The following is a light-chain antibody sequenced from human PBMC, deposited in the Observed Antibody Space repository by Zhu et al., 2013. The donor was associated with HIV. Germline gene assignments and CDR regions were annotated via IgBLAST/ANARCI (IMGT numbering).Light chain of an antibody. CDR3: QVWHIGSDV. CDR2: DDS. CDR1: NIGTES. J-gene: IGLJ2*01. Sequence: SYELTQPPSVSVAPGKTARITCGGNNIGTESVHWYQQKPGQAPVLVVHDDSDRPSGIPDRFSASNSGNTATLTISRVEAGDEADYYCQVWHIGSDVFGGGTKLTVL. V-gene: IGLV3-21*03.